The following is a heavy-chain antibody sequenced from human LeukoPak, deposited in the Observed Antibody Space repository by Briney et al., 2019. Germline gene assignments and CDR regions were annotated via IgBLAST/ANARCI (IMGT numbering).Heavy chain of an antibody. Sequence: GGSLRLSCAASGFTFSSYSMNWVRQAPGKGLEWVSSISSSSSYIYYADSVKGRFTISRDNAKNSRYLQMNSLRAEDTAVYYCARDPSNIYGSGPFYGMDVWGQGTTVTVSS. CDR2: ISSSSSYI. D-gene: IGHD3-10*01. J-gene: IGHJ6*02. CDR3: ARDPSNIYGSGPFYGMDV. V-gene: IGHV3-21*01. CDR1: GFTFSSYS.